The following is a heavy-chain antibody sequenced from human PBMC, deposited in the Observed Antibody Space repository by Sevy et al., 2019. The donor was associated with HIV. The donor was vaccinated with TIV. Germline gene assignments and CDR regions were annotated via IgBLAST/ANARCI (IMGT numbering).Heavy chain of an antibody. D-gene: IGHD6-13*01. CDR3: TTEVGSSSWYDYYFDY. J-gene: IGHJ4*02. Sequence: GGSLRLSCAASGFTFSNAWMSWVRQAPGKGLEWIGHFKSKTDGGTTDYAAPVKGRFTISSDDSKNTLFLQMNSLKTEDTAVYYCTTEVGSSSWYDYYFDYWGQGTLVTVSS. CDR2: FKSKTDGGTT. V-gene: IGHV3-15*01. CDR1: GFTFSNAW.